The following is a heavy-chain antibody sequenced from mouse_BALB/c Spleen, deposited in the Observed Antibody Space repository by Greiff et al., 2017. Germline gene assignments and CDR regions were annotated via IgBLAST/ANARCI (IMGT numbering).Heavy chain of an antibody. V-gene: IGHV7-3*02. CDR1: GFTFTDYY. Sequence: EVQLVESGGGLVQPGGSLRLSCATSGFTFTDYYMSWVRQPPGKALEWLGFIRNKANGYTTEYSASVKGRFTISRDNSQSILYLQMNTLRAEDSATYYCARGRRYFDYWGQGTTLTVSS. CDR2: IRNKANGYTT. J-gene: IGHJ2*01. CDR3: ARGRRYFDY.